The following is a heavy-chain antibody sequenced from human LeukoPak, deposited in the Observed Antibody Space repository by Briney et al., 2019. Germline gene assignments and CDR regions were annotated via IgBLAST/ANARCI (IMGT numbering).Heavy chain of an antibody. V-gene: IGHV1-18*01. CDR2: ISAYNDNT. CDR1: GYTFSNYG. Sequence: ASVKVSCKASGYTFSNYGITWVRQAPGQGLEGMGWISAYNDNTNYAQNLQGRVTMTTDTSTSTAYMELRSLRSDDTAVYYCARDPYPGSGSYYNWFDPWGQGTLVTVSS. CDR3: ARDPYPGSGSYYNWFDP. J-gene: IGHJ5*02. D-gene: IGHD3-10*01.